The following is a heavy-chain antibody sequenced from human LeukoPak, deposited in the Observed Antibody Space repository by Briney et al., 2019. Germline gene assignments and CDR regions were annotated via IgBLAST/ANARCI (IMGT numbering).Heavy chain of an antibody. Sequence: PGGSLRLSCAASGFTFSSYSMNWVRQAPGKGLEWVSSISSSSSYIYYADSVKGRFTISRDNAKNSLYLQTNSLRAEDTAVYYCARGQQQLFDYWGQGTLVTVSS. D-gene: IGHD6-13*01. CDR1: GFTFSSYS. CDR3: ARGQQQLFDY. J-gene: IGHJ4*02. CDR2: ISSSSSYI. V-gene: IGHV3-21*01.